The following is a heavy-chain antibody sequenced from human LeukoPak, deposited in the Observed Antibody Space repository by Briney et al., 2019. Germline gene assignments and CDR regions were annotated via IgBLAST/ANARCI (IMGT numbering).Heavy chain of an antibody. J-gene: IGHJ3*02. V-gene: IGHV4-61*09. CDR2: IYINGST. CDR1: GGSISSGSYS. D-gene: IGHD6-13*01. CDR3: ARDRGGSSWSNDAFDI. Sequence: SETLSLTCTVSGGSISSGSYSWSWIRQPAGKGLDWIGHIYINGSTNYNPSLKSRVTISVDTSKNQFSLKLSSVTAADTAIYYCARDRGGSSWSNDAFDIWGQGTTVTVSS.